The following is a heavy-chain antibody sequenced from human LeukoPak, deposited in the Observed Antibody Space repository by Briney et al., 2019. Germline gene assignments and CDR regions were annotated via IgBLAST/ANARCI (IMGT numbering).Heavy chain of an antibody. D-gene: IGHD4-17*01. CDR2: IIPIFGTA. V-gene: IGHV1-69*13. Sequence: ASVKVSCKASGGTFSSYAISWVRQAPGQGLEWMGGIIPIFGTANYAQKFQGRVTITADESTSTAYMELSSLRSEDTAVYYCARTRTATTSPDYWGQGTLVTVSS. CDR3: ARTRTATTSPDY. CDR1: GGTFSSYA. J-gene: IGHJ4*02.